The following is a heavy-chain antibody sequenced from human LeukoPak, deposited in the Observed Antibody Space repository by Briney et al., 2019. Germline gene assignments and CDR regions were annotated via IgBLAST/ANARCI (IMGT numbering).Heavy chain of an antibody. D-gene: IGHD1-7*01. CDR2: IRYDGSSK. CDR1: GFTFSSYG. J-gene: IGHJ5*02. CDR3: AKARSITGTRSPNWFDP. Sequence: GGSLRLSCAATGFTFSSYGMHWVRQAPGKGLGGVAFIRYDGSSKYSADSVKGRFTISRDNSKNTLYLQMNSLRAEDTAVYYCAKARSITGTRSPNWFDPWGQGTLVTVSS. V-gene: IGHV3-30*02.